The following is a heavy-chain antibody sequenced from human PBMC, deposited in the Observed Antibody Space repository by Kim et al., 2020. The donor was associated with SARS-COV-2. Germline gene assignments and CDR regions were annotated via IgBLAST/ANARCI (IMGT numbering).Heavy chain of an antibody. V-gene: IGHV3-21*01. CDR2: ISSSSSYI. J-gene: IGHJ5*02. Sequence: GGSLRLSCAASGFTFSSYSMNWVRQAPGKGLEWVSSISSSSSYIYYADSVKGRFTISRDNAKNSLYLQMNSLRAEDTAVYYCAREGSSVELNWFDPWGQGTLVTVSS. D-gene: IGHD6-6*01. CDR3: AREGSSVELNWFDP. CDR1: GFTFSSYS.